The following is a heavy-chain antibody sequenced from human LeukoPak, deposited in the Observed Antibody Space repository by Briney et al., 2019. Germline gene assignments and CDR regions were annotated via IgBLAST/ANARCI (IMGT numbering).Heavy chain of an antibody. CDR3: ANSGWVIQTTDAFDI. CDR2: ISYDGNNK. CDR1: GFTFSNYG. Sequence: GGSLRLSCAASGFTFSNYGMHWVRQAPGKGLEWVALISYDGNNKYYSDSMKGRFTISRDNSKNTLYLQMNSLRAEDTAVYYCANSGWVIQTTDAFDIWGQGTMVTVSS. D-gene: IGHD1/OR15-1a*01. J-gene: IGHJ3*02. V-gene: IGHV3-30*18.